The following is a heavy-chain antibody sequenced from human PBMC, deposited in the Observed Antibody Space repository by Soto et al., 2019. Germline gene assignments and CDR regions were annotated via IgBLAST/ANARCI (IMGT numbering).Heavy chain of an antibody. Sequence: PSETLSLTCTVSGGSINGGGYYWSWIRQHPGKGLEWIGYIYYSGSTYYNPSLKSRVTISVDTSKNQFSLKLSSVTAADTAVYYCARDRVVVAAIRDYYYGMDVWGQGTTVTVSS. D-gene: IGHD2-21*02. V-gene: IGHV4-31*03. CDR1: GGSINGGGYY. CDR3: ARDRVVVAAIRDYYYGMDV. J-gene: IGHJ6*02. CDR2: IYYSGST.